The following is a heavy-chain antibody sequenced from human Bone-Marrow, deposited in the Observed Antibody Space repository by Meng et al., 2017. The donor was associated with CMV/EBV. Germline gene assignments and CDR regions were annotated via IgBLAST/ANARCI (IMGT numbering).Heavy chain of an antibody. V-gene: IGHV3-21*01. CDR2: ISSSSSYI. D-gene: IGHD4-23*01. Sequence: ETLSLTCAVYGGSFSGYYWSWIRQPPGKGLEWVSSISSSSSYIYYADSVKGRFTISRDNAKKSLYLQMNSLRAEDPAVYYCANTNDYGGYSLNWGQGTLVTVSS. J-gene: IGHJ4*02. CDR3: ANTNDYGGYSLN. CDR1: GGSFSGYY.